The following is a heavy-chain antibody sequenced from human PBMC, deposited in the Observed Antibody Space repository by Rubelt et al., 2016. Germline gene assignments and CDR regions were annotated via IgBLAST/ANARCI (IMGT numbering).Heavy chain of an antibody. D-gene: IGHD6-19*01. Sequence: QVQLQQWGAGLLKPSETLSLTCAVYGGSFSGYYWSWIRQPPGKGLEWIGEINHSGSTNYNPSLKSRVTSSVDTSKNQVSLKLSSVTAADTAVYYCGVRCGWYLNAFDIWGQGTMVTVSS. CDR2: INHSGST. CDR1: GGSFSGYY. CDR3: GVRCGWYLNAFDI. V-gene: IGHV4-34*01. J-gene: IGHJ3*02.